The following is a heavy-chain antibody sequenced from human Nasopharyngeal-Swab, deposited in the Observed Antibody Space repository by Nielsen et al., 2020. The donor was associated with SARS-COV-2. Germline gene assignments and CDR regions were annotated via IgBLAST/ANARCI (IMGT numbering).Heavy chain of an antibody. V-gene: IGHV3-23*01. CDR1: GYTFSSYA. CDR2: ISGSGGST. Sequence: GGSLRLSCTGSGYTFSSYAMSWVRQAPGKGLEWVSAISGSGGSTYYADSVKGRFTISRDNSKNTLYLQMNSLRAEDTAVYYCARLLELPDYWGQGTLVTVSS. D-gene: IGHD1-7*01. J-gene: IGHJ4*02. CDR3: ARLLELPDY.